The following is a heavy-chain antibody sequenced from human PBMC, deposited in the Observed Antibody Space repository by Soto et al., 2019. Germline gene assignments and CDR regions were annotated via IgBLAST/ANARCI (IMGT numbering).Heavy chain of an antibody. CDR2: IIPFFDTA. CDR1: GGTFSSYA. Sequence: GASVKVSCKASGGTFSSYAFSWVRQAPGQGLEWMGDIIPFFDTADYAQKFQGRVTITADESTSTAYMELSSLRSEDTAVYYCARLEMATTAPFDYWGQGTLVTVSS. J-gene: IGHJ4*02. D-gene: IGHD5-12*01. CDR3: ARLEMATTAPFDY. V-gene: IGHV1-69*13.